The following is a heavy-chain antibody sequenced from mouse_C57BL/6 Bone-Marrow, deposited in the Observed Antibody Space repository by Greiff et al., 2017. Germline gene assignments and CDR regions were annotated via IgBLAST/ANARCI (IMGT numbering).Heavy chain of an antibody. J-gene: IGHJ3*01. CDR1: GFSLTSYG. CDR3: AKNAYYSNYWFAY. V-gene: IGHV2-5*01. D-gene: IGHD2-5*01. CDR2: IWRGGST. Sequence: VKLMESGPGLVQPSQSLSITCTVSGFSLTSYGVHWVRQSPGKGLEWLGVIWRGGSTDYNAAFMSRLSITKDNSKSQVFFKMNSLQADDTAIYYCAKNAYYSNYWFAYWGQGTLVTVSA.